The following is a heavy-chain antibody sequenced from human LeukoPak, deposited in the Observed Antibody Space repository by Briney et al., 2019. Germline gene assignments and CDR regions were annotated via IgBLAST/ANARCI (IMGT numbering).Heavy chain of an antibody. CDR1: GFSLSTYG. D-gene: IGHD3-10*01. CDR3: AKDHGTDVAVFYY. CDR2: ITGTGGST. Sequence: PGASLRLSCAASGFSLSTYGVSWVRQPPGKGLEWVSGITGTGGSTYYADSVKGRFTVSRDTSKNTLYLQMNSLRAEDTAIYYCAKDHGTDVAVFYYWGQGTLVTVSS. V-gene: IGHV3-23*01. J-gene: IGHJ4*02.